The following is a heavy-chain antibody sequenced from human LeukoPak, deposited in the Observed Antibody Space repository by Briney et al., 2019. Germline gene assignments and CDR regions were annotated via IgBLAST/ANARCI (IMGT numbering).Heavy chain of an antibody. Sequence: ASVKVSCKTSGYTFTSYDINWVRQATGQGLEWMGWMNPNSGNTGYAQKFQGRVTMTRNTSISTAYMELSSLRSEDTAVYYCARDRKFDSSGWYVGLDWFDPWGQGTLVTVSS. CDR2: MNPNSGNT. V-gene: IGHV1-8*01. CDR1: GYTFTSYD. J-gene: IGHJ5*02. D-gene: IGHD6-19*01. CDR3: ARDRKFDSSGWYVGLDWFDP.